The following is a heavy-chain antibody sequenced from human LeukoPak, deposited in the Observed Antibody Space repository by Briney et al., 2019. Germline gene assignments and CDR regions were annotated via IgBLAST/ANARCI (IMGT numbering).Heavy chain of an antibody. J-gene: IGHJ4*02. CDR2: INHSGST. CDR3: ARDLQA. CDR1: GGSFSGYY. D-gene: IGHD5-24*01. V-gene: IGHV4-34*01. Sequence: SETLSLTCAVYGGSFSGYYWSWIRQPPGKGLEWIGEINHSGSTNYNPSLKSRVTISVDTSKNQFSLKLSSVTAADTAVYYRARDLQAWGQGTLVTVSS.